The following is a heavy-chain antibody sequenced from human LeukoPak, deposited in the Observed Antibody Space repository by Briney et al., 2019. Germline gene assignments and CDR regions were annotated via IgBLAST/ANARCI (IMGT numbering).Heavy chain of an antibody. CDR2: ISGSGVST. D-gene: IGHD1-26*01. CDR3: AKDGPLVGPYYFDY. Sequence: GGSLRLSCAASGFTFTSYAMNWVRQAPGKGLEWVSAISGSGVSTYYVDSVKGRFTISRDNSKNMLYLQMNSLRAEDTAVYYCAKDGPLVGPYYFDYWGQGTLVTVSS. J-gene: IGHJ4*02. V-gene: IGHV3-23*01. CDR1: GFTFTSYA.